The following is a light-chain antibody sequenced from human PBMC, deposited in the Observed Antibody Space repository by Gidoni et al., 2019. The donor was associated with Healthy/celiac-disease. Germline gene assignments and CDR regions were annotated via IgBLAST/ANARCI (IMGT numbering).Light chain of an antibody. CDR3: SSYTSSSTVV. CDR2: DVS. J-gene: IGLJ2*01. Sequence: QSALTQPASVSGSPGQSITISCTGTSSDFGGYNYVSWYQRHPGKSPKLMIYDVSNRPSGVSNRFSGSTSGNTASLTISGLQAEDEADYYCSSYTSSSTVVFGGGTKLTVL. CDR1: SSDFGGYNY. V-gene: IGLV2-14*03.